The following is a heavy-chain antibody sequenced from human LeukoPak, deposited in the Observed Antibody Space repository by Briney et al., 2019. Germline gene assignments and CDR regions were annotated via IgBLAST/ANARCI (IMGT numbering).Heavy chain of an antibody. V-gene: IGHV4-59*01. CDR3: ARDGYSSGWSYFDY. J-gene: IGHJ4*02. CDR2: IYYSGST. CDR1: GGSISSYY. D-gene: IGHD6-19*01. Sequence: PSETLSLTCTVSGGSISSYYWSWIRQPPGKGLEWIGYIYYSGSTNYNPSLKSRVTISVDTSKTQFSLKLSSVTAADTAVYYCARDGYSSGWSYFDYWGQGTLVTVSS.